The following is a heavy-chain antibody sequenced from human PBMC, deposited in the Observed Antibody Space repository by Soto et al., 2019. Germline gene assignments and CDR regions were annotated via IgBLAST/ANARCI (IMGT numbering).Heavy chain of an antibody. CDR1: GFTFSSYA. CDR2: ISGSGGST. Sequence: PGGSLRLSCAASGFTFSSYAMSWARQAPGKGLEWVSAISGSGGSTYYADSVKGRFTISRDNSKNTLYLQMNSLRAEDTAVYYCAKDRRSSGWSSLNYFDYWGQGTLVTVSS. CDR3: AKDRRSSGWSSLNYFDY. V-gene: IGHV3-23*01. D-gene: IGHD6-19*01. J-gene: IGHJ4*02.